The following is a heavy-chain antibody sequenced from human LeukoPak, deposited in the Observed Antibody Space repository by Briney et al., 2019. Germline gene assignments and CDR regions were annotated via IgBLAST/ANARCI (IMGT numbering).Heavy chain of an antibody. CDR1: GFTFSSYA. Sequence: GGSLRLSCAASGFTFSSYAMSWVRQAPGKGLEWVSGISWNSGSIGYADSVKGRFTISRDNAKNSLYLQMNSLRAEDTALYYCAKDMRAVAGGEIDYWGQGTLVTVSS. V-gene: IGHV3-9*01. D-gene: IGHD6-19*01. CDR2: ISWNSGSI. CDR3: AKDMRAVAGGEIDY. J-gene: IGHJ4*02.